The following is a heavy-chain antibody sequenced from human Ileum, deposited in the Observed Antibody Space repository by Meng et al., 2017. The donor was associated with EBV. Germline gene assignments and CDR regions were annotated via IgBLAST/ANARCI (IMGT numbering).Heavy chain of an antibody. Sequence: VQLQEPGPGLVKPSDTLSLTCAVSGYSLSTTNWWGWIRQPPGKGLEWIGHIYYSGTTYNNPSLKSRVTMSIDPSKNQFSLKLSSVTAVDTAVYYCARNSESGSYIDYWGLGTLVTVSS. CDR3: ARNSESGSYIDY. CDR1: GYSLSTTNW. CDR2: IYYSGTT. V-gene: IGHV4-28*01. D-gene: IGHD1-26*01. J-gene: IGHJ4*02.